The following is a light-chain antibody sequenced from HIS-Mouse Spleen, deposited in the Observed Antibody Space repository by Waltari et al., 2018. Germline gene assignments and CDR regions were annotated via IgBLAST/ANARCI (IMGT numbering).Light chain of an antibody. CDR3: QQYGSSPPALT. V-gene: IGKV3-20*01. CDR1: QSVSGSY. J-gene: IGKJ4*01. Sequence: EIVLTQSPGTLSLSPGERATLSCRASQSVSGSYLAWYQQKPGQAPRLLIHGASSRATGIPDRFSGSGSGTDFTLTISRLEPEDCAVYYCQQYGSSPPALTFGGGTKVEIK. CDR2: GAS.